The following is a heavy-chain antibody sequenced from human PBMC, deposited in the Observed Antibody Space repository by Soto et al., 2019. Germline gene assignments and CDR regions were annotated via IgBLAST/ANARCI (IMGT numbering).Heavy chain of an antibody. D-gene: IGHD3-22*01. CDR3: EGAKRTYYYDSSGYYRNDIDDY. J-gene: IGHJ4*02. CDR2: ISGSGGST. V-gene: IGHV3-23*01. CDR1: GFTFSSYA. Sequence: PGGSLRLSCAASGFTFSSYAMSWVRRAPGKGLEWVSAISGSGGSTYYADSVKGRFTISRDNSKNTLYLQMNSLRAEDTAVYYCEGAKRTYYYDSSGYYRNDIDDYWGQGTLVTVSS.